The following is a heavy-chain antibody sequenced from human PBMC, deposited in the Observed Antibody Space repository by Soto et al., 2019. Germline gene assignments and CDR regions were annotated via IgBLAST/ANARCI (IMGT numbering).Heavy chain of an antibody. CDR2: ISDSGGNT. J-gene: IGHJ4*02. Sequence: GGSLRLSCSASGFTFSSYAMSWVRQAPGKGLEWVSGISDSGGNTHYADSVKGRFTISRDNSANTLYLQMISLRAEDTAIYYCAKFSGDFYRPYDYWGQGTQVTVSS. CDR3: AKFSGDFYRPYDY. D-gene: IGHD2-21*02. CDR1: GFTFSSYA. V-gene: IGHV3-23*01.